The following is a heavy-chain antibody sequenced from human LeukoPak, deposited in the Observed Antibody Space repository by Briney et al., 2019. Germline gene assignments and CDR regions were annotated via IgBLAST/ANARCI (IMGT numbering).Heavy chain of an antibody. V-gene: IGHV1-2*02. CDR1: GYTFTGYY. CDR3: ARDLVVEGWFGELSRYFDY. J-gene: IGHJ4*02. CDR2: INPISGAT. D-gene: IGHD3-10*01. Sequence: GASVKVSCKASGYTFTGYYIHWVRQAPGQGLEWMGWINPISGATNYAQKFQGRVTMTRDTSISTAYMELSRLRSDDTAVYYCARDLVVEGWFGELSRYFDYWGQGTLVTVSS.